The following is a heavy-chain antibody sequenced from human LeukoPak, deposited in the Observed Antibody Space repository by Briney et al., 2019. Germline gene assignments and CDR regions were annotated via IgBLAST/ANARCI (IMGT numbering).Heavy chain of an antibody. CDR1: GFTFDDYA. J-gene: IGHJ4*02. V-gene: IGHV3-48*04. Sequence: GGSLRLSCVASGFTFDDYAMHWVRQAPGKGLEWVSYINSGSSIIYYADSVKGRFTISRDNGKNSLYLQMNSLRVEDTAVYYCARGSDYYDSSGYSDYWGQGILVTVSS. D-gene: IGHD3-22*01. CDR2: INSGSSII. CDR3: ARGSDYYDSSGYSDY.